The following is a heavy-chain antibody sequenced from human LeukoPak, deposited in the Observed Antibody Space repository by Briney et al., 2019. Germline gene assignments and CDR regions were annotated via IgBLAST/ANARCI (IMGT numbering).Heavy chain of an antibody. D-gene: IGHD3-10*01. V-gene: IGHV3-53*01. CDR3: ASGSGSYRTPYYYMDV. CDR2: IYSGGST. J-gene: IGHJ6*03. CDR1: GFTVSSNY. Sequence: GGSLRLSCAASGFTVSSNYMSWVRQAPGKGLEWVSVIYSGGSTYYADSVKGRFTISRDNSKNTLYIQMNSLRAEDTTVYYCASGSGSYRTPYYYMDVWGKGTTVTVSS.